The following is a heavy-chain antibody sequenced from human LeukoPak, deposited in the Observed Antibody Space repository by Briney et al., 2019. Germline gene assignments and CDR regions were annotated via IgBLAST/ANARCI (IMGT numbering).Heavy chain of an antibody. D-gene: IGHD3-3*01. V-gene: IGHV1-2*02. CDR3: ARGDFWSDFDY. J-gene: IGHJ4*02. Sequence: GASVKVSCKASGYTFTGYYIHWVRQAPGQGLEWMGWINPHSGGTNYAQKFQGGVTMTRDTSITTAYMELSSLRSDDTAVYYCARGDFWSDFDYWGQGTLVTVSS. CDR2: INPHSGGT. CDR1: GYTFTGYY.